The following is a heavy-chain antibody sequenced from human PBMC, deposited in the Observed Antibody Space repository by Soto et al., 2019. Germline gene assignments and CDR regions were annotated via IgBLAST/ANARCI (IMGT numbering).Heavy chain of an antibody. CDR2: INPNSSGT. J-gene: IGHJ6*02. CDR3: ARDLIVDGTDNYSRDA. D-gene: IGHD3-22*01. Sequence: GSVNVSCKASGYSLRGNYIHWVRQTPGQGLEWMGWINPNSSGTVYAQKFQGRVNMTRDTSLTTVYMQLNRLTSDDSAVYYCARDLIVDGTDNYSRDAWGQGTTVSVSS. CDR1: GYSLRGNY. V-gene: IGHV1-2*02.